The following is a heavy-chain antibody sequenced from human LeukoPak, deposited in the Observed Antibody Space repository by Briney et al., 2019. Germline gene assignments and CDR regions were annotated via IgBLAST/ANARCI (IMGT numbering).Heavy chain of an antibody. CDR3: ARVNYYDSSGYYRDY. J-gene: IGHJ4*02. D-gene: IGHD3-22*01. Sequence: ASVKVSCKASGYTFTGYYMHWVRQAPGQGLEWMGRINPNGGGTNYAQKFQGRVTMTRDTSISTAYMELSRLRSDDTAVYYCARVNYYDSSGYYRDYWGQGTLVTVSS. CDR1: GYTFTGYY. V-gene: IGHV1-2*06. CDR2: INPNGGGT.